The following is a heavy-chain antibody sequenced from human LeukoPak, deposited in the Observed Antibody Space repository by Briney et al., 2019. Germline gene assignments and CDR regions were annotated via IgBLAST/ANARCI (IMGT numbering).Heavy chain of an antibody. D-gene: IGHD3-3*01. J-gene: IGHJ5*02. CDR3: AKDLSYYDFWSGDTSWFDP. Sequence: GGSLRLSCAASGFTFSSYAMSWVRQAPGKGLEWVSAISGSGGSTYYADSVKGRFTISRDNSKNTLYLQMNSLRAKDTAVYYCAKDLSYYDFWSGDTSWFDPWGQGTLVTVSS. CDR1: GFTFSSYA. V-gene: IGHV3-23*01. CDR2: ISGSGGST.